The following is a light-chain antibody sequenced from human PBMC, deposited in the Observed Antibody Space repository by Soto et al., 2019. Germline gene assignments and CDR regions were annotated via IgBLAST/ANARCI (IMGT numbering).Light chain of an antibody. V-gene: IGKV3-20*01. Sequence: EIVLTQSPGTLSLSPGDRATLSCRASQSVSRSYLGWYQQKPGQAPRLLMYGASIRAAGVPDRFSGSGSGTEFTLTISRLEPEDFAVYYCQRYGSSPPEITFGGGTKVEIK. CDR1: QSVSRSY. CDR3: QRYGSSPPEIT. J-gene: IGKJ4*01. CDR2: GAS.